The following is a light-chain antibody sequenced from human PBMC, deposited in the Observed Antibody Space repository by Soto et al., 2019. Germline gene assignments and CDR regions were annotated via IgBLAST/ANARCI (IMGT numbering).Light chain of an antibody. CDR3: QQYGSSPNT. V-gene: IGKV3-20*01. CDR1: QSVSSNY. J-gene: IGKJ4*01. CDR2: GAS. Sequence: EIVLTQSPGTLSLSPGERATLSCRASQSVSSNYLAWYQQKPGQAPRLLIYGASSRATGIPDRFSGSGSGTDFTLTISRLEPEDFAVYYCQQYGSSPNTFGGGTKVEIE.